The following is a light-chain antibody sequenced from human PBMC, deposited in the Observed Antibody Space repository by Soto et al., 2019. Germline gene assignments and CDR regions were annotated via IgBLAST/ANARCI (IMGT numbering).Light chain of an antibody. CDR1: SSNIANNY. V-gene: IGLV1-51*01. CDR2: DNH. J-gene: IGLJ2*01. CDR3: GTWDSSLSVVV. Sequence: QSVLTQPPSVSAAPGQTVTISCSGSSSNIANNYVSWYQQLPGTAPKLLIYDNHKRPSGIPDRFSGSKSGTSATLGITGLQTGDEADYYCGTWDSSLSVVVFGGGTKLTVL.